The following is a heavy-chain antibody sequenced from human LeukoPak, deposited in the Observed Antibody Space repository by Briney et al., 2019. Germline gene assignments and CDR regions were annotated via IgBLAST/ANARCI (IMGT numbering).Heavy chain of an antibody. CDR2: ISYDGSNK. J-gene: IGHJ6*02. CDR1: GFTFSSYA. CDR3: AVSREAVAGHYYYGMDV. Sequence: GRSLRLSCAASGFTFSSYAMHWVRQAPGKGLEWVAVISYDGSNKYHADSVKGRFTISRDNSKNTLYLQMNSLRAEDTAVYYCAVSREAVAGHYYYGMDVWGQGTTVTVSS. V-gene: IGHV3-30-3*01. D-gene: IGHD6-19*01.